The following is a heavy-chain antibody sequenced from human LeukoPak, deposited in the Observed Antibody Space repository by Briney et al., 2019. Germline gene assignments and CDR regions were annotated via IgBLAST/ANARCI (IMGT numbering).Heavy chain of an antibody. D-gene: IGHD1-26*01. CDR2: IYYRGST. CDR1: AGSISSSSHY. J-gene: IGHJ5*02. CDR3: AGRSGSYSA. Sequence: SETLSLTRAVSAGSISSSSHYWDWIRQPPGKGLEWIGSIYYRGSTYYNPSLQSRVTTYVDTSKNQFSLRLSSVTAADTAVYYCAGRSGSYSAWGQGALVTVSS. V-gene: IGHV4-39*01.